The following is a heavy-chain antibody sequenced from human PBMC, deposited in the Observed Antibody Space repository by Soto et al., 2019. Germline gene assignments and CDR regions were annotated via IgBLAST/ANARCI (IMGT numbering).Heavy chain of an antibody. CDR3: AKDLGYSDAFDI. D-gene: IGHD3-22*01. J-gene: IGHJ3*02. CDR1: GFTFSSYG. CDR2: ISHDGSNK. V-gene: IGHV3-30*18. Sequence: GGSLRLSCAASGFTFSSYGMHWVRQAPGKGLEWVAVISHDGSNKYYADSVKGRFTISRDNSKNTLYLQMNSLRAEDTAVYYCAKDLGYSDAFDIWGQGTMVTVS.